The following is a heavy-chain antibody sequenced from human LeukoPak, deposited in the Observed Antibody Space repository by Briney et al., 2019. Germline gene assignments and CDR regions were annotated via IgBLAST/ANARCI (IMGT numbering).Heavy chain of an antibody. V-gene: IGHV1-46*01. CDR3: ARARSYYYDSSGYYWYAFDI. D-gene: IGHD3-22*01. CDR2: INPSGGST. CDR1: GYTFTSYY. J-gene: IGHJ3*02. Sequence: ASVTVSCKASGYTFTSYYMHWVRQAPGQGLEWMGLINPSGGSTSYAQKFQGRVTMARDTSTSTVYMELSSLRSEDTAVYYCARARSYYYDSSGYYWYAFDIWGQGTMVTVSS.